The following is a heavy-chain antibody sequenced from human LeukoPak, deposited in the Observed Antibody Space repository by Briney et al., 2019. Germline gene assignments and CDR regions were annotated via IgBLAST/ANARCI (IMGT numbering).Heavy chain of an antibody. CDR2: ISSSSSYI. D-gene: IGHD3-22*01. CDR3: AKVGNYYDSSGYYRHFDY. CDR1: GFTFSSYS. V-gene: IGHV3-21*04. Sequence: GGSLRLSCAASGFTFSSYSMNWVRQAPGKGLEWVSSISSSSSYIYYADSVKGRFTISRDNSKNTLYLQMNSLRAEDTAVYYCAKVGNYYDSSGYYRHFDYWGQGTLVTVSS. J-gene: IGHJ4*02.